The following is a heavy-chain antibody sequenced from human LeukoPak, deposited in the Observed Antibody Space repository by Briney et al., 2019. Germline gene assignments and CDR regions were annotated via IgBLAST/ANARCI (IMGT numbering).Heavy chain of an antibody. CDR3: ARSRPYDAFDI. CDR2: IYYSGST. V-gene: IGHV4-30-4*01. J-gene: IGHJ3*02. Sequence: SETLSLTCTVSGGSISNYYWSWIRQPPGKGLEWIGYIYYSGSTYYNPSLKSRVTISVDTSKNQFSLKLSSVTAADTAVYYCARSRPYDAFDIWGQGTMVSVSS. CDR1: GGSISNYY.